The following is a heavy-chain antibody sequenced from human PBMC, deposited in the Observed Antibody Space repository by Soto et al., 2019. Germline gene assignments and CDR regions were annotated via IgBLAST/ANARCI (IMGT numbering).Heavy chain of an antibody. CDR3: SRGILV. D-gene: IGHD5-18*01. J-gene: IGHJ4*02. V-gene: IGHV4-31*03. CDR1: GGSINSGGYC. CDR2: ISYGGST. Sequence: QVPLQESGPGLVKPSQTLSLTGTVSGGSINSGGYCWSWIRQHPGKGLDWIGCISYGGSTSYNPSLKSRVTISGDTSKNQFSLKLTSVTAADTAVYYCSRGILVWGQGALITVSS.